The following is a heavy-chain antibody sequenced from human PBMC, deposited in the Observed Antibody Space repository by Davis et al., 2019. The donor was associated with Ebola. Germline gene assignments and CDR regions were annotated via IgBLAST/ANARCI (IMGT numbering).Heavy chain of an antibody. CDR1: GFTFSSYW. Sequence: LKISCLASGFTFSSYWMFWVRQAPGKGLVWVSRINNDGRGTSYADSVKGRFTISRDNAKNTLYLQMNSLRVEDTAVYYCARDQDGPGPTVDYWGQGALVTVSS. CDR3: ARDQDGPGPTVDY. J-gene: IGHJ4*02. D-gene: IGHD1-7*01. CDR2: INNDGRGT. V-gene: IGHV3-74*01.